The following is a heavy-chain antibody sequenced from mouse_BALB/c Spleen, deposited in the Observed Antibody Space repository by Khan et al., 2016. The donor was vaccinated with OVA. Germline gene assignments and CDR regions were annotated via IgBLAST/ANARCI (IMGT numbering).Heavy chain of an antibody. Sequence: VQLQQSGAELVRPGALVKLSCKASGFNIKDYYLHWVKQRPEQGLEWIGWIDPENGETVYDPKFQDKASITADTSYNTAYLQFSSLTSEDTAVYYCARSGYFAWFAYWGQGTLVTVSA. CDR1: GFNIKDYY. CDR3: ARSGYFAWFAY. V-gene: IGHV14-1*02. J-gene: IGHJ3*01. CDR2: IDPENGET.